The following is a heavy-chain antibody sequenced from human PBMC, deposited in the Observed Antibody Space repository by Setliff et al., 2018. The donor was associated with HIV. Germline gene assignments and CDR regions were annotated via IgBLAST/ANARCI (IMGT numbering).Heavy chain of an antibody. V-gene: IGHV4-39*01. Sequence: PSETLSLTCTVSGGSISSSSYYWGWIRQPPGKGLEWIGSIYYSGRTYYNPSLKSRVTISVDTSKSQFSLRLTSVTAADTAIYYCARQVSIPGVAITPVDYWGQGALVTVSS. CDR1: GGSISSSSYY. CDR3: ARQVSIPGVAITPVDY. D-gene: IGHD5-12*01. J-gene: IGHJ4*02. CDR2: IYYSGRT.